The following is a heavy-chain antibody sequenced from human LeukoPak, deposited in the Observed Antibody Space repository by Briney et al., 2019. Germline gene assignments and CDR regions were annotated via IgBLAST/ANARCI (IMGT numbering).Heavy chain of an antibody. CDR3: ARASRIVVVTAIDWFDP. CDR1: GFTFSSYA. Sequence: PGGSLRLSCAVSGFTFSSYAMSWVRQAPGKGLEWVSAISGSGGSTYYADSVKGRFTISRDNSKNTLYLQMNSLRAEDTAVYYCARASRIVVVTAIDWFDPWGQGTLVTVSS. V-gene: IGHV3-23*01. CDR2: ISGSGGST. D-gene: IGHD2-21*02. J-gene: IGHJ5*02.